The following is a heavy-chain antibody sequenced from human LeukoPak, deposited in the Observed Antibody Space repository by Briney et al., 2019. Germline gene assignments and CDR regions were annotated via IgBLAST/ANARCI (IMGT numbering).Heavy chain of an antibody. Sequence: SETLSLTCTVSGGSVSSSSYYWGWIRQPPGKGLEWIGSIYYSGSTYYNPSLKSRVTISVDTSKNQFSLKLSSVTAADTAVYYCARLGFLEWSGRPSDYFDYWGQGTLVTVSS. CDR3: ARLGFLEWSGRPSDYFDY. CDR2: IYYSGST. D-gene: IGHD3-3*01. V-gene: IGHV4-39*01. J-gene: IGHJ4*02. CDR1: GGSVSSSSYY.